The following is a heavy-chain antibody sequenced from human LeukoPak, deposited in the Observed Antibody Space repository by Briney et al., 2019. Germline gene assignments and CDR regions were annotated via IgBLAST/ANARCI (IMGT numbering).Heavy chain of an antibody. V-gene: IGHV1-18*01. Sequence: GASVKVSCKASGYTFTSYGISWVRQAPGQGLEWTGWISAYNGNTNYAQKLQGRVTMTTDTSTSTAYMELRSLRSDDTAVYYCARFSRWSYYDSSGYSVTARRGAFDIWGQGTMVTVSS. CDR1: GYTFTSYG. D-gene: IGHD3-22*01. J-gene: IGHJ3*02. CDR2: ISAYNGNT. CDR3: ARFSRWSYYDSSGYSVTARRGAFDI.